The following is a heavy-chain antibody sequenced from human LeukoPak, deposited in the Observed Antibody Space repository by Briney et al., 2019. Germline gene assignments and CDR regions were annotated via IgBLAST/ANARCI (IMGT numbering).Heavy chain of an antibody. CDR2: IYHSGST. CDR3: ARRGATTVVTEDAFDN. Sequence: SETLSLTCAVSGYSISSGYYWGWIRQPPGKGLEWIGSIYHSGSTYYNPSLKSRVTISVDTSKNQFSLKLSSVTAADTAVYYCARRGATTVVTEDAFDNWAQGTMVTVSS. J-gene: IGHJ3*02. V-gene: IGHV4-38-2*01. CDR1: GYSISSGYY. D-gene: IGHD4-23*01.